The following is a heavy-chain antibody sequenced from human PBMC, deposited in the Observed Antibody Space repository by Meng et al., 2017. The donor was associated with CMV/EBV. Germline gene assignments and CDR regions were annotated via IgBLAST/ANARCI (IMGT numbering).Heavy chain of an antibody. CDR1: GFTFSSYG. CDR2: IRYDGSNK. J-gene: IGHJ6*02. CDR3: ALGGAGTNIYYCGMDV. D-gene: IGHD1-7*01. Sequence: GESLKISCAASGFTFSSYGMHWVRQAPGKGLEWVAFIRYDGSNKYYADSVKGRFTISRDNSKNTLYLQMNSLRAEDTAVYYCALGGAGTNIYYCGMDVWGQGTTVTVSS. V-gene: IGHV3-30*02.